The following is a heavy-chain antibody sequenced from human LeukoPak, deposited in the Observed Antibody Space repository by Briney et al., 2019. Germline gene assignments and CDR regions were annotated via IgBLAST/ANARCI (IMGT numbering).Heavy chain of an antibody. Sequence: SETLSLTCTVSGGSISSYFWNWIRQPPGKGLEWIGYIHNSGSTNYNPSLKSRVTISADTSKNQVSPKLSSVTAADTAVYYCARGCRTTSCYAADYWGQGTLVTVSS. V-gene: IGHV4-59*01. CDR1: GGSISSYF. J-gene: IGHJ4*02. CDR3: ARGCRTTSCYAADY. D-gene: IGHD2-2*01. CDR2: IHNSGST.